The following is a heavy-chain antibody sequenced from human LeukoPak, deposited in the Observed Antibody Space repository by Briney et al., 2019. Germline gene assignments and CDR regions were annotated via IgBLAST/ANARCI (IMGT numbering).Heavy chain of an antibody. CDR3: ARSIGGVIVSFDY. Sequence: GSLRLSCAASGFTFSSYWMSWIRQPPGKGLEWIGYIYYSGSTNYNPSLKSRVTISVDTSKNQFSLKLSSVTAADTAVYYCARSIGGVIVSFDYWGQGTLVTVSS. J-gene: IGHJ4*02. D-gene: IGHD3-16*02. CDR2: IYYSGST. V-gene: IGHV4-59*01. CDR1: GFTFSSYW.